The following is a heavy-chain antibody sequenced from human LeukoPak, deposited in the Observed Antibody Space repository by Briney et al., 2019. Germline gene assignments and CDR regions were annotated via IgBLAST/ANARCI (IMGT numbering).Heavy chain of an antibody. CDR2: ISGSGGST. CDR3: VPLEWPRTCDY. J-gene: IGHJ4*02. V-gene: IGHV3-23*01. D-gene: IGHD3-3*01. CDR1: GFTFSSYA. Sequence: GGSLRLSCAASGFTFSSYAMSWVRQAPGKGLEWVSAISGSGGSTYYADSVKGRFTISRDNSKNTLYLQMNSLRAEDTAVYYCVPLEWPRTCDYWGQGTLVTVSS.